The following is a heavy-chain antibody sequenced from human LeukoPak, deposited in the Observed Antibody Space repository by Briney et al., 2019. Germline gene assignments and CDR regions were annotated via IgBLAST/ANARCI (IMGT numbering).Heavy chain of an antibody. J-gene: IGHJ5*02. CDR2: IKQDGSEK. CDR1: GFTFSSYW. D-gene: IGHD3-9*01. Sequence: PGGSQRLSCAASGFTFSSYWMSWVRQAPGKGLEWVANIKQDGSEKYYVDSVKCRFTISRDNAKNSLYLQMNSLRAEDTAVYYCARDKTYDVLRYFDWLPYNWFDPWGQGTLVTVSS. CDR3: ARDKTYDVLRYFDWLPYNWFDP. V-gene: IGHV3-7*01.